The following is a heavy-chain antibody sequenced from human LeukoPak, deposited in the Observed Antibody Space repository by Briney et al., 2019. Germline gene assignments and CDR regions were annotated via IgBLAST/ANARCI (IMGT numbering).Heavy chain of an antibody. D-gene: IGHD1-14*01. J-gene: IGHJ4*02. CDR3: ARTGARYFDF. Sequence: SETLSLTCTVSGVSMSSGGNYWSWIRQHPGKGLEWIGYIYYSGTTQYNPSFKSRITISVDASKNQFSLRLSFATVTDTAVYFCARTGARYFDFWGRGTLVTVSS. V-gene: IGHV4-31*03. CDR2: IYYSGTT. CDR1: GVSMSSGGNY.